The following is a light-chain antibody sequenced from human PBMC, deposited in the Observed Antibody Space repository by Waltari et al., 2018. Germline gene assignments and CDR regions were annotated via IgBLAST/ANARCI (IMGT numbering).Light chain of an antibody. CDR1: SSNVGNNY. CDR2: DNN. Sequence: QSVLTQPPSVSAAPGQKVTIPCSGSSSNVGNNYVSWYQQIPGAAPKLLIYDNNQRPAWIPDRFSASKSGTSATLSITGLQSGDEADYYCIAWDSSLSAGVFGGGTKLTVL. J-gene: IGLJ3*02. V-gene: IGLV1-51*01. CDR3: IAWDSSLSAGV.